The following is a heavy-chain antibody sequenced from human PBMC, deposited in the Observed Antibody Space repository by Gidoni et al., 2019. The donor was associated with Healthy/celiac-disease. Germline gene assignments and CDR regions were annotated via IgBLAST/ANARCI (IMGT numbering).Heavy chain of an antibody. D-gene: IGHD2-2*01. Sequence: EVQLLESGGGLVQPGGSLRLSCAAPGFTFSRYAMSWVRQAPGKGLGWVSAISGSGGSTYYADSVKGRFTISRDNSKNTLYLQMNSLRAEDTAVYYCAKGIVVVPAATPFDYWGQGTLVTVSS. J-gene: IGHJ4*02. CDR1: GFTFSRYA. CDR3: AKGIVVVPAATPFDY. V-gene: IGHV3-23*01. CDR2: ISGSGGST.